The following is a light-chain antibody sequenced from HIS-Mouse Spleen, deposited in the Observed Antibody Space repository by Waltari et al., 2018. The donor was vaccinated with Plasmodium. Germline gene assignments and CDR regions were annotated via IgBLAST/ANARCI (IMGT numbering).Light chain of an antibody. V-gene: IGKV3-15*01. CDR2: GAS. J-gene: IGKJ4*01. CDR3: QQYNNWPLT. Sequence: EIVMMKSPATLSVSPGERATLSCRASQSDSSNLALYQQKPGQAPRPLIYGASTRATGIPVRFSGRESGTEFTLTISSMPSEDFAVYYCQQYNNWPLTFGGGTKVALK. CDR1: QSDSSN.